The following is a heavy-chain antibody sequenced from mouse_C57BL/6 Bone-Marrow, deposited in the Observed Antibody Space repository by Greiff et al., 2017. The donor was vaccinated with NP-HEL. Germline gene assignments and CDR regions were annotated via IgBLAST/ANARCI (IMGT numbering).Heavy chain of an antibody. D-gene: IGHD1-1*01. CDR3: ARTLYYYGSSLSYYAMDY. V-gene: IGHV2-2*01. CDR2: IWSGGST. CDR1: GFSLTSYG. Sequence: QVQLQQSGPGLVQPSQSLSITCTVSGFSLTSYGVHWVRQSPGKGLEWLGVIWSGGSTDYNAAFISRLSLSKDNSKSQVFFKMNSLQADDTAIYYCARTLYYYGSSLSYYAMDYWGQGTSVTVSS. J-gene: IGHJ4*01.